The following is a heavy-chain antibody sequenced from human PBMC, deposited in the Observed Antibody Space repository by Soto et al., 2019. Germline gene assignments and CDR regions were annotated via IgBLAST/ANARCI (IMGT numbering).Heavy chain of an antibody. CDR3: AHRGGYCSGGSCYAN. CDR2: IYWADDK. CDR1: GFSLSTSGVG. V-gene: IGHV2-5*02. D-gene: IGHD2-15*01. J-gene: IGHJ4*02. Sequence: QITLKESGPTLVKPTQTLTLTCTFSGFSLSTSGVGVGWIRQPPGKALEWLALIYWADDKRYSPSLKGRLTTPKDTSKNQVVLTMTNMDPVDTATYYCAHRGGYCSGGSCYANWGQGTLVTVSS.